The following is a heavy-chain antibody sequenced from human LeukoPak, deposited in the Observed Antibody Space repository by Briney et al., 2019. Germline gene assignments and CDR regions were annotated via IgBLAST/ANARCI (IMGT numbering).Heavy chain of an antibody. CDR2: IRSKANSYAT. Sequence: GGSLRLSCAASGFTFSGSAMHWVRQASGKGLEWVGRIRSKANSYATAYAASVKGRFTISRDDSKNTAYLQMNSLRAEDTAVYYCAKGRRGVIAESAPDYWGQGTLVTVSS. J-gene: IGHJ4*02. CDR1: GFTFSGSA. D-gene: IGHD3-10*01. CDR3: AKGRRGVIAESAPDY. V-gene: IGHV3-73*01.